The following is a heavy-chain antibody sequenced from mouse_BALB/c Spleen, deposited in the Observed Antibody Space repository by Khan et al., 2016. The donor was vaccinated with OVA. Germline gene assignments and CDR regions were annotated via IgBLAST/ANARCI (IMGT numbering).Heavy chain of an antibody. J-gene: IGHJ3*01. Sequence: VQLQQSGAELARPGASVKMSCKASGYTFTSYTIHWIKLRPGQGLEWIGFINPSNGYTNYNQKFKDKATLPADKSSTTVYMQLRSLTSDDSAVYNFVSYWAYHRNDGWFAYWGQGTLVTVSA. D-gene: IGHD2-14*01. CDR1: GYTFTSYT. V-gene: IGHV1-4*01. CDR3: VSYWAYHRNDGWFAY. CDR2: INPSNGYT.